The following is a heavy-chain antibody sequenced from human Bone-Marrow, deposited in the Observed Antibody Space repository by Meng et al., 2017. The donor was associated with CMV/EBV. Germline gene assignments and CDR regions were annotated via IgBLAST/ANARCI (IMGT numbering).Heavy chain of an antibody. CDR1: ISSTSYS. J-gene: IGHJ3*02. Sequence: ISSTSYSWGWIRQPPGKGLEWIGSIYYSGSTYYNPSLKSRVTISVDTSKNQFSLKLSSVTAADTAVYYCARDAYYDSSGYYPDAFDIWGQGTMVTVSS. V-gene: IGHV4-39*07. CDR3: ARDAYYDSSGYYPDAFDI. D-gene: IGHD3-22*01. CDR2: IYYSGST.